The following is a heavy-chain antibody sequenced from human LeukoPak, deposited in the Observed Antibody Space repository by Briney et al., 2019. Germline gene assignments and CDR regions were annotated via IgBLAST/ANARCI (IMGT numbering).Heavy chain of an antibody. CDR3: ARENNGFDY. D-gene: IGHD1/OR15-1a*01. Sequence: ASVKVSCKASGYTFTGYYMHWVRQAPGQGLEWMGGIIPIFGTANYAQKFQGRVTITADESTSTAYMELSSLRSEDTAVYYCARENNGFDYWGQGTLVTVSS. V-gene: IGHV1-69*13. CDR2: IIPIFGTA. J-gene: IGHJ4*02. CDR1: GYTFTGYY.